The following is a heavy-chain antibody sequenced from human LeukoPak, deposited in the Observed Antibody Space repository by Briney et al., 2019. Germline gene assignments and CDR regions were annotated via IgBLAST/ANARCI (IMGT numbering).Heavy chain of an antibody. CDR2: ISAYNGNT. Sequence: ASVNVSCKASGYTFTSYGISWVRQARGQGLECMGWISAYNGNTNYAQKLQGRVTMTTDTSTSTAYMELRSLRSDDTAVYYCARDQIQWLAHSRWFDPWGQGTLVTVSS. V-gene: IGHV1-18*01. J-gene: IGHJ5*02. D-gene: IGHD6-19*01. CDR3: ARDQIQWLAHSRWFDP. CDR1: GYTFTSYG.